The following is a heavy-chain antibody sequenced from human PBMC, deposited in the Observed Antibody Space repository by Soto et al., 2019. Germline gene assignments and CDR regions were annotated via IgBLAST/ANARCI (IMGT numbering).Heavy chain of an antibody. CDR1: GCTFNNYA. J-gene: IGHJ4*02. Sequence: GGSRRLSCAASGCTFNNYAMNWVRQAPGKGLEWVATISATGGSTYYADSVKGRFTISRDNSKNTLYLQTNGLRVEDTAIYYCAKDRLAGNFDYWGQGTQVTVSS. CDR2: ISATGGST. V-gene: IGHV3-23*01. CDR3: AKDRLAGNFDY.